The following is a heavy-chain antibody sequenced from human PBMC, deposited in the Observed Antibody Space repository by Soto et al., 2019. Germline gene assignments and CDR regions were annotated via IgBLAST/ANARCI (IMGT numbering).Heavy chain of an antibody. CDR2: ISGNGGTT. CDR3: AKDRGGFTNGWEFFDS. V-gene: IGHV3-23*01. J-gene: IGHJ4*02. CDR1: GFAFSFYS. Sequence: EVVLLESGGGLVQPGGSLRLSCEVSGFAFSFYSMSWVRQAPGKGLEWVASISGNGGTTYYAASGKGRFTFSRDNSKNTLYLQMNNLRGEGTAVYYCAKDRGGFTNGWEFFDSWGQGTLVTVSS. D-gene: IGHD3-10*01.